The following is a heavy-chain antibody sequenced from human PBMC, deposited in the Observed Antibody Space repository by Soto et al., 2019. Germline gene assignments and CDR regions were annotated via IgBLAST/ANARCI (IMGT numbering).Heavy chain of an antibody. CDR1: GGSFSGYY. CDR3: ERVYSSSSDAFDI. J-gene: IGHJ3*02. V-gene: IGHV4-34*01. Sequence: SETLSLTCAVYGGSFSGYYWSWIRQPPGKGLEWIGEINHSGSTNYNPSLKSRVTISVDTSKNQFSLKLSSVTAADTAVYSCERVYSSSSDAFDIWGQGTMVTVSS. D-gene: IGHD6-6*01. CDR2: INHSGST.